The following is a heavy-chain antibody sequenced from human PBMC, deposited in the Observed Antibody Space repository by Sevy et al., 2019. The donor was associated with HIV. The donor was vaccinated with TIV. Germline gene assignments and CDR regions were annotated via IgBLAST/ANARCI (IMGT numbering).Heavy chain of an antibody. V-gene: IGHV3-23*01. CDR2: IGDSGGKT. D-gene: IGHD2-15*01. CDR3: AGGPPRPLPYLYYMDA. CDR1: GFTFSSYA. J-gene: IGHJ6*03. Sequence: GGSLRLSCAASGFTFSSYAMSWVRQAPGKGLEWVSTIGDSGGKTNYVDSVKGRFTISRDNTKNTLYLEMNSLRADDAAVYYCAGGPPRPLPYLYYMDAWGKGTTVTVSS.